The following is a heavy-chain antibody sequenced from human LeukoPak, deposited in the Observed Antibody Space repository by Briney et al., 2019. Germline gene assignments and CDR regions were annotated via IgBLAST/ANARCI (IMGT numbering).Heavy chain of an antibody. V-gene: IGHV1-2*02. CDR2: INPNSGGT. J-gene: IGHJ4*02. D-gene: IGHD1-14*01. CDR1: EYTFTGYY. CDR3: AAGNY. Sequence: GASVKVSCKASEYTFTGYYIHWVRQAPGQGLEWLGWINPNSGGTNYAQKFQGRVTMSRDTSINTAYMELSSLRSEDTAVYYCAAGNYWGQGTLVTVSS.